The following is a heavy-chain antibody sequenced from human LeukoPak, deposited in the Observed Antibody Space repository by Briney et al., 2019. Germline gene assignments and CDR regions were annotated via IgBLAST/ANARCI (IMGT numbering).Heavy chain of an antibody. CDR1: GGSFSTHY. Sequence: SETLSLTCAVYGGSFSTHYWSWIRQPPGKGLEWIGYIYYSGTTNCNPSLKSRVTISVDTSKNQFSLKLSSVTAADTAVYYCARSPVSYDSSGSRIRPPRPMSLDFDYWGQGTLVTVSS. CDR3: ARSPVSYDSSGSRIRPPRPMSLDFDY. CDR2: IYYSGTT. J-gene: IGHJ4*02. D-gene: IGHD3-22*01. V-gene: IGHV4-59*08.